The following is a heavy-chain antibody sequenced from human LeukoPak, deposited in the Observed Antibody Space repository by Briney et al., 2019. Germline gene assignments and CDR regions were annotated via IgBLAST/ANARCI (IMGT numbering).Heavy chain of an antibody. CDR2: ISAYNGNT. V-gene: IGHV1-18*01. Sequence: ASVKVSGKASGYTFTSYGISWVRQAPGQGLEWMGWISAYNGNTNYAQKLQGRVTMTTDTSTSTAYMELRSLRSDDTAVYYCAREGVYSSSLDAFDIWGRGTMVTVSS. CDR1: GYTFTSYG. D-gene: IGHD6-13*01. CDR3: AREGVYSSSLDAFDI. J-gene: IGHJ3*02.